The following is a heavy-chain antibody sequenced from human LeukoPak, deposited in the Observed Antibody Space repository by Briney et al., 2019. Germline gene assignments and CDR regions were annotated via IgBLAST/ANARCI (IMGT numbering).Heavy chain of an antibody. V-gene: IGHV3-74*01. J-gene: IGHJ6*02. CDR2: SNSDESST. CDR3: TRHYGTGFYGMDA. CDR1: GFTFIDYW. Sequence: RGSLRLSRAACGFTFIDYWMHWVRPAPGKGVVWVSRSNSDESSTSYADSVKGRFTISRDNAKKTVYLQINSLRVEDTAIYYCTRHYGTGFYGMDAWGQRNTVTASS. D-gene: IGHD3-10*01.